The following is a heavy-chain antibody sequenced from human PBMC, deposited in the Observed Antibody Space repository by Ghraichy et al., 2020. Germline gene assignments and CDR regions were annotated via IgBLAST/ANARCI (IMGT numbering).Heavy chain of an antibody. J-gene: IGHJ3*02. Sequence: SETLSLTCTVSGGSISSSSYYWGWIRQPPGKGLEWIGSIYYSGSTYYNPSLKSRVTISVDTSKNQFSLKLSSVTAADTAVYYCARPHPNYYDSSGYPLDAFDIWGPGTMVTVSS. CDR2: IYYSGST. D-gene: IGHD3-22*01. CDR1: GGSISSSSYY. V-gene: IGHV4-39*01. CDR3: ARPHPNYYDSSGYPLDAFDI.